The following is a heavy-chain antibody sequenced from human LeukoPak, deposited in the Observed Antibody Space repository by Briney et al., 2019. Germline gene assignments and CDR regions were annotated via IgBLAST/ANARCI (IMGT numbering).Heavy chain of an antibody. Sequence: SVKVSCKASGGTFSSYAISWVRQAPGEGVEWMGGIIPIFGTANYAQKFQGRVTITTDESTGTAYMELSSLRSEDTAVYYCARASLRYYYYMDVWGKGTTVTVSS. D-gene: IGHD5/OR15-5a*01. CDR1: GGTFSSYA. CDR3: ARASLRYYYYMDV. CDR2: IIPIFGTA. V-gene: IGHV1-69*05. J-gene: IGHJ6*03.